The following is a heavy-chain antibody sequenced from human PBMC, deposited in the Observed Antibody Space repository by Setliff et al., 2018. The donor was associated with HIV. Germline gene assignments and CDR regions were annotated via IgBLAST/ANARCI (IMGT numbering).Heavy chain of an antibody. J-gene: IGHJ4*02. Sequence: SETLSLTCTVSGDSIGSHYWSWIRQPAGKGLEWIGQIYASGNTNYNPSLKSRVTISVDTSKNQFSLRLTSVTAADTAVYYCARNTRAGDFDYWGQGTLVTVSS. CDR2: IYASGNT. D-gene: IGHD3-10*01. V-gene: IGHV4-4*08. CDR3: ARNTRAGDFDY. CDR1: GDSIGSHY.